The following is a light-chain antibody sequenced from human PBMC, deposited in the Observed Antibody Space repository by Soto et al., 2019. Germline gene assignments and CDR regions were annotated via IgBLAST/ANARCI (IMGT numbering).Light chain of an antibody. J-gene: IGKJ4*01. CDR3: QQYGSSVLT. Sequence: EIVLTKSPSSLSLSPGERATLSCRASQSVSTNSLAWYQQRPGQAPRSLIYGASSRATGTPDRFSGSGSGTDFTLIISRLEPEDFAVYYCQQYGSSVLTFGGGTKVDIK. CDR2: GAS. V-gene: IGKV3-20*01. CDR1: QSVSTNS.